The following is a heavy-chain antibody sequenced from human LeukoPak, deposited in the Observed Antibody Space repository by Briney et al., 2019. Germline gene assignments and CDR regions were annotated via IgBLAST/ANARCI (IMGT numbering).Heavy chain of an antibody. CDR3: ARGSRYGSGSYCGY. J-gene: IGHJ4*02. CDR1: GYTFTSYD. Sequence: GASVKVSCKASGYTFTSYDINWVRQATGQGLEWMGWMNPNSGNTGYAQKSQGRVTMTRNTSISTAYMELSSLRSEDTDVYYCARGSRYGSGSYCGYWGQGTLVTVSS. CDR2: MNPNSGNT. V-gene: IGHV1-8*01. D-gene: IGHD3-10*01.